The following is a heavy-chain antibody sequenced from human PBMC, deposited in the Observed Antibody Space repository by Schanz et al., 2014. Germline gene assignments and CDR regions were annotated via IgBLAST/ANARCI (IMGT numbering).Heavy chain of an antibody. V-gene: IGHV1-3*04. CDR3: ARWIDGYGANNYFDY. CDR2: INTGSGDT. J-gene: IGHJ4*02. CDR1: EYSFTSYS. Sequence: QVHLVQSGAEVKRPGASVKVSCKASEYSFTSYSMHWVRQAPGQRLEWMGWINTGSGDTKYSQNFQGRVTITRDTAASTAYMELSSLRSEDTAVYSCARWIDGYGANNYFDYWGQGNLVTVSS. D-gene: IGHD4-17*01.